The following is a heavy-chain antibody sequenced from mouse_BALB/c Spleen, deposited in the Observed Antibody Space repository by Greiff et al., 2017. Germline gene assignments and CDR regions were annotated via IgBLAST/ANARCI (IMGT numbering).Heavy chain of an antibody. V-gene: IGHV5-9-4*01. J-gene: IGHJ2*01. Sequence: EVNVVESGGGLVKPGGSLKLSCAASGFTFSSYAMSWVRQSPEKRLEWVAEISSGGSYTYYPDTVTGRFTISRDNAKNTLYLEMSSLRSEDTAMYYCARKTDYGFDYWGQGTTLTVSS. D-gene: IGHD2-4*01. CDR2: ISSGGSYT. CDR1: GFTFSSYA. CDR3: ARKTDYGFDY.